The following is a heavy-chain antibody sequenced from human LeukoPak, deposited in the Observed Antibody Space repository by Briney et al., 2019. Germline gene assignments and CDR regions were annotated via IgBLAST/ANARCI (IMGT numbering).Heavy chain of an antibody. CDR2: IYHSGNT. J-gene: IGHJ3*02. D-gene: IGHD3-22*01. CDR1: IDSITNYY. CDR3: ARDQKDYDYSSGYYYGAFDI. Sequence: SETLSLTCSVPIDSITNYYWSWIRQPPGKGLEWIGFIYHSGNTNYNPSLTTRVTMSVDTSKTQITLRLTSVTAADTAVYYCARDQKDYDYSSGYYYGAFDIWGQGTMVTVSS. V-gene: IGHV4-59*01.